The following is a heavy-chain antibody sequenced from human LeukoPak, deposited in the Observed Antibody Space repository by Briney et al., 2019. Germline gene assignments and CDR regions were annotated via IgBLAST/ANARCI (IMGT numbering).Heavy chain of an antibody. J-gene: IGHJ6*03. CDR1: GFTFSSYG. Sequence: TGGSLRLSCAASGFTFSSYGMHWVRQAPGKGLEWVAFIRYDGSNKYYADSVKGRFTISRDNAKNSLYLQMNSLRAKDTAVYYSARTFYGSGSYGHMDVWGKGSSVSVSS. V-gene: IGHV3-30*02. CDR3: ARTFYGSGSYGHMDV. D-gene: IGHD3-10*01. CDR2: IRYDGSNK.